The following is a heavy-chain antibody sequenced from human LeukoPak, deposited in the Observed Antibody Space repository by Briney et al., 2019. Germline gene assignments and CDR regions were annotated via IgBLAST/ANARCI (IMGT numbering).Heavy chain of an antibody. V-gene: IGHV3-30*02. CDR3: ARADIFDNWFDP. CDR1: GFTFSSYG. D-gene: IGHD3-9*01. CDR2: IRYDGSNK. Sequence: GGSLRLSCAASGFTFSSYGMHWVRQAPGKGLEWVAFIRYDGSNKYYADSVKGRFTISRDNSKNTLYLQMNSLRAEDTAVYYCARADIFDNWFDPWGQGTLVTVSS. J-gene: IGHJ5*02.